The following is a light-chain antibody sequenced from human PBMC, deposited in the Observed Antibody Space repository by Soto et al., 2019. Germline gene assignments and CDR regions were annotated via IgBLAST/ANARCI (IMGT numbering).Light chain of an antibody. Sequence: DIPMTQSPSTLSASVGDRVTITCRASQTISSWLAWYQQKPGKAPKLLISDASRLESGVPLRFSGSGSGTEFTLTISSLQPDDFATYYCQQYNIYSTFGQGTKVEIK. CDR2: DAS. J-gene: IGKJ1*01. V-gene: IGKV1-5*01. CDR1: QTISSW. CDR3: QQYNIYST.